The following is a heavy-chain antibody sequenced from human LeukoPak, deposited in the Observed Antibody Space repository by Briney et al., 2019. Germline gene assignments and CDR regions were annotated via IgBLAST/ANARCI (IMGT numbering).Heavy chain of an antibody. J-gene: IGHJ4*02. Sequence: GGSLRLSCAASGFTFSDYNMRWIRQAPGKGLEWVANIKQDGSEKNYVGSVKGRFTISRDNSKNTLYLQMNSLRAEDTAVYYCAKDDVEDYGDPAFDYWGQGTLVTVSS. D-gene: IGHD4-17*01. CDR1: GFTFSDYN. CDR3: AKDDVEDYGDPAFDY. V-gene: IGHV3-7*01. CDR2: IKQDGSEK.